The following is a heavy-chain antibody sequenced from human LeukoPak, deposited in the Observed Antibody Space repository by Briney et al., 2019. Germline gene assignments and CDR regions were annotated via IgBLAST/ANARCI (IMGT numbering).Heavy chain of an antibody. D-gene: IGHD5-24*01. CDR2: MYNSGTP. CDR3: ARDNGGRDGYRYVKF. Sequence: SETLSLTCTVSGGPISDYYWTWIRQPPGKGLEWIGYMYNSGTPNYNPSLKSRVTIAVDTSKNQISLKLRSVTAADTALYYCARDNGGRDGYRYVKFWGQGTLVTVSS. V-gene: IGHV4-59*01. J-gene: IGHJ4*02. CDR1: GGPISDYY.